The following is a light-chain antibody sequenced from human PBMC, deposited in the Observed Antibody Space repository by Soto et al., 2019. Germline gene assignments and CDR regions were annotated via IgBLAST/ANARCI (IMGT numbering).Light chain of an antibody. CDR1: SSDVGGYNH. V-gene: IGLV2-14*01. Sequence: QSVLTQPASVSGSPGKSITISCTGTSSDVGGYNHVSWYQPHPGKAPKLMIYDVRDRPSGVSNRFSGSKSANTASLTISGLQAEDEADYYCRSYTSSSTYVFGTGTKVTVL. CDR3: RSYTSSSTYV. CDR2: DVR. J-gene: IGLJ1*01.